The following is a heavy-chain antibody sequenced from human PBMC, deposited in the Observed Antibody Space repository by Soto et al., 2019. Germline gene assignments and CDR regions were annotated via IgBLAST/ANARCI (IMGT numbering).Heavy chain of an antibody. CDR2: IYSGGST. CDR3: ARAAYGDYVGVDY. CDR1: GFTVSSNY. J-gene: IGHJ4*02. D-gene: IGHD4-17*01. Sequence: PGGSLRLSCAASGFTVSSNYMSWVRQAPGKGLEWVSVIYSGGSTYYADSVKGRFTISRDNSKNTLYLQMNSLRAEDTAVYYCARAAYGDYVGVDYWGQGTLVTVSS. V-gene: IGHV3-66*01.